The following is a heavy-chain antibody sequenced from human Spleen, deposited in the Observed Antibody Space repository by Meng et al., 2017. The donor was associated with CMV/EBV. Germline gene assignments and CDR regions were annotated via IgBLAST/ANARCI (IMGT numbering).Heavy chain of an antibody. V-gene: IGHV4-4*02. D-gene: IGHD6-6*01. CDR3: ARVTEYGGNCFDS. Sequence: ALSGTSISTSNWWSWVRQPPGKGLEWIGEVYHSGYTNYNPSLKSRVSMSVDRSKNQFSLKLYSVTAADTAVYYCARVTEYGGNCFDSWGQGTLVTVSS. J-gene: IGHJ4*02. CDR1: GTSISTSNW. CDR2: VYHSGYT.